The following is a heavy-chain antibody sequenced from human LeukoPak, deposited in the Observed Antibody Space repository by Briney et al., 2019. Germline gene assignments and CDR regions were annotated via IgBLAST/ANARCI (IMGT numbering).Heavy chain of an antibody. V-gene: IGHV3-11*01. D-gene: IGHD1-1*01. CDR1: GFTFRDYY. Sequence: PGGALRLSRAPSGFTFRDYYVSWIRQAPGKGLEWVSYISSSGSTIYYADPVKGRFTISRDNAKNPLYLQMNSLRAEDTAVYYCARVRRVQYYYYYMDVWGKGTTVTVYS. CDR3: ARVRRVQYYYYYMDV. CDR2: ISSSGSTI. J-gene: IGHJ6*03.